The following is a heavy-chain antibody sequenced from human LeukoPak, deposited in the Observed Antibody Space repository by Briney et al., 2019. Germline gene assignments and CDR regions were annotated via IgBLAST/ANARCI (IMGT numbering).Heavy chain of an antibody. D-gene: IGHD6-19*01. CDR2: ISGSSNYI. J-gene: IGHJ5*02. Sequence: GGSLRLSCAASGFTFNNYGMNWVRQAPGKGLEWVSSISGSSNYIYYADSVKGRFTISRDNAKNSVYLQMNSLRAEDTAVYYCVREVSGWPNNWFDPWGQGTLVTVSS. CDR3: VREVSGWPNNWFDP. CDR1: GFTFNNYG. V-gene: IGHV3-21*04.